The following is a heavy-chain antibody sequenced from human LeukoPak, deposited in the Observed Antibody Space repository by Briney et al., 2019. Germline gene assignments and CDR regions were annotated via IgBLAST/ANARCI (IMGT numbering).Heavy chain of an antibody. CDR3: ASAMVDYYGMDV. J-gene: IGHJ6*02. D-gene: IGHD5-18*01. CDR1: GYTYTGYY. V-gene: IGHV1-2*02. Sequence: GASVKVSCKASGYTYTGYYMHWVRQAPGQGLEWMGWINPNSGGTNYAQKFQGRVTMTRDRSISTAYMELSRLRSDDTAVYYCASAMVDYYGMDVWGQGTTVTVPS. CDR2: INPNSGGT.